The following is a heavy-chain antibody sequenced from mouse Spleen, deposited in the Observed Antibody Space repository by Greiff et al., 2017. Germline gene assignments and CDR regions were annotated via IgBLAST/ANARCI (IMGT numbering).Heavy chain of an antibody. V-gene: IGHV1-82*01. J-gene: IGHJ1*01. CDR2: IYPGDGDT. D-gene: IGHD2-14*01. CDR3: ARINRYDENWYFDV. Sequence: QVQLQQSGPELVKPGASVKISCKASGYAFSSSWMNWVKQRPGKGLEWIGRIYPGDGDTNYNGKFKGKATLTADKSSSTAYMQLSSLTSEDSAVYFCARINRYDENWYFDVWGAGTTVTVSS. CDR1: GYAFSSSW.